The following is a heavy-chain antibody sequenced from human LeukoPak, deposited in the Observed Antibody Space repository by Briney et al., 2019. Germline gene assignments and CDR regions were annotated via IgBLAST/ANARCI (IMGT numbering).Heavy chain of an antibody. J-gene: IGHJ6*03. CDR3: ARDLSEVDYYHYYMDV. CDR2: ISGYNGKT. CDR1: GYTFNTYG. Sequence: GASVKVSCKASGYTFNTYGITWVRQAPGQGLEWMGWISGYNGKTKYAQKLRDRVTMTTDTSTTTAYMELRSLRSDDTAVYYCARDLSEVDYYHYYMDVWGKGTTVTVSS. V-gene: IGHV1-18*01. D-gene: IGHD2-15*01.